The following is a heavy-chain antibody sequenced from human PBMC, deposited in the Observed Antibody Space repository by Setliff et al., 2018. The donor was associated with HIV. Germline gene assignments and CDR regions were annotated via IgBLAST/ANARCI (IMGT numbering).Heavy chain of an antibody. Sequence: SETLSLTCAVYGGSFNGYYWSWIRQPPGKGLEWIGEINHSGSTNYNPSLKSRVTISLDTSKNQFSLKLSSVTAADTAVYYCARGCGRITMLQGVTTFEYYMDVWDKGTTVTVSS. V-gene: IGHV4-34*01. CDR1: GGSFNGYY. CDR3: ARGCGRITMLQGVTTFEYYMDV. D-gene: IGHD3-10*01. CDR2: INHSGST. J-gene: IGHJ6*03.